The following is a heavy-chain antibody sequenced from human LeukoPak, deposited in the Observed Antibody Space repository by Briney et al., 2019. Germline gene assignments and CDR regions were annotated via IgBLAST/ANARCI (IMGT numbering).Heavy chain of an antibody. CDR1: GVSVSSYY. J-gene: IGHJ4*02. CDR3: ADDYGD. Sequence: SETLSLTCSVSGVSVSSYYWSWIRQPAGKGLEWIGRIYPRGTTHYNPSLKSRVTMSVDTSRNQFSLKLISVTAADTAVYYCADDYGDWGQGTLVTVSS. D-gene: IGHD4-17*01. CDR2: IYPRGTT. V-gene: IGHV4-4*07.